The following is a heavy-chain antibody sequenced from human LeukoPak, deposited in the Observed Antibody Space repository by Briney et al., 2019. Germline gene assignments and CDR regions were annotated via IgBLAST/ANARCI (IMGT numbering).Heavy chain of an antibody. D-gene: IGHD3-10*01. CDR3: ARANYYGSGWADWYFDL. CDR1: GGTFSSYA. J-gene: IGHJ2*01. CDR2: IIPILGIA. V-gene: IGHV1-69*04. Sequence: SVKVSCKASGGTFSSYAISWVRQAPGQGLEWMGRIIPILGIANYAQKFQGRVTITADKSTSTAYMELSSLRSEDTAVYYCARANYYGSGWADWYFDLWGRGTLVTVSS.